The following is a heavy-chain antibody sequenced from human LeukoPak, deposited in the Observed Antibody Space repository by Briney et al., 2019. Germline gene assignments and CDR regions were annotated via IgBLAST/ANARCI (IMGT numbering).Heavy chain of an antibody. Sequence: SETLSLTCTVSGGSVSSGSYYWSWIRQPPGKGLEWVGYIYYTGSTNYSPSLKSRVTISVDTSKNQFSLKLSSVTAADTAVYYCARDTSRFDPWGQGTLVTVSS. D-gene: IGHD6-6*01. CDR2: IYYTGST. CDR1: GGSVSSGSYY. V-gene: IGHV4-61*01. J-gene: IGHJ5*02. CDR3: ARDTSRFDP.